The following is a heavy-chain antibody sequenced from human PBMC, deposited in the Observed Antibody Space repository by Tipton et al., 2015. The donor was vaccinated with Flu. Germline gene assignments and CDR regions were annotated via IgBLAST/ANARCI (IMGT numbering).Heavy chain of an antibody. CDR2: IHRSGNA. D-gene: IGHD3-10*01. V-gene: IGHV4-38-2*01. Sequence: TLSLTCSVSGDSIGYPYYWGWIRQPPGKGLEWIGNIHRSGNAYYNPSLKSRVTMSVDSSKNQFSLRLTSVTAADTAVYYCAKWYSRHRYYYGPGNYDYYYYGMDVWGQGTTVTVSS. J-gene: IGHJ6*02. CDR3: AKWYSRHRYYYGPGNYDYYYYGMDV. CDR1: GDSIGYPYY.